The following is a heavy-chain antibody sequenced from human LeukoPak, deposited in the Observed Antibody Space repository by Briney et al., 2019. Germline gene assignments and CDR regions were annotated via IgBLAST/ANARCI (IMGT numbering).Heavy chain of an antibody. CDR1: GYTFTGYY. Sequence: ASVKVSCKASGYTFTGYYTHWVRQAPGQGLGWMGRINPNDGATYYVQKFQGRVTMTRDTSINTAYMELSRLKSDDTAVYYCARANYYASGSYWGQGTLVAVSS. CDR2: INPNDGAT. V-gene: IGHV1-2*06. J-gene: IGHJ4*02. D-gene: IGHD3-10*01. CDR3: ARANYYASGSY.